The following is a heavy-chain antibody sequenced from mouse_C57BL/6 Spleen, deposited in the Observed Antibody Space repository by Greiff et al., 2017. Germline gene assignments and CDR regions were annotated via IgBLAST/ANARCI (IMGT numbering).Heavy chain of an antibody. Sequence: VQLKESGPELVKPGASVKISCKASGYSFTGYYMNWVKQSPEKSLEWIGEINPSTGGTTYNQKFKAKATLTVAKSSSTAYMQLKSLTSEDSAVYYCAREGKKTGPYYYAMDYWGQGTSVTVSS. D-gene: IGHD4-1*01. CDR3: AREGKKTGPYYYAMDY. CDR1: GYSFTGYY. J-gene: IGHJ4*01. CDR2: INPSTGGT. V-gene: IGHV1-42*01.